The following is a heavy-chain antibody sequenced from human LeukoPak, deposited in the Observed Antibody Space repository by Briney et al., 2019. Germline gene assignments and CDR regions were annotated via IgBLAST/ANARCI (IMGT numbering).Heavy chain of an antibody. CDR1: GGSISSGDYY. V-gene: IGHV4-30-4*01. CDR3: ARELLGIAAAGTSIFDY. J-gene: IGHJ4*02. Sequence: SETLSLTCTVSGGSISSGDYYWSWIRQPPGKGLEWIGYIYYSGSTYYSPSLKSRVTISVDTSKNQFSLKLSSVTAADTAVYYCARELLGIAAAGTSIFDYWGQGTLVTVSS. D-gene: IGHD6-13*01. CDR2: IYYSGST.